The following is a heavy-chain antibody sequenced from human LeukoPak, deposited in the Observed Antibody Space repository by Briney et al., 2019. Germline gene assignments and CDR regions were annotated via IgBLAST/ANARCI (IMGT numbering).Heavy chain of an antibody. V-gene: IGHV1-18*01. J-gene: IGHJ4*02. D-gene: IGHD2-15*01. CDR3: AGGYCSGGSCYVLSY. Sequence: ASVKVSCKASAYTFTSYGISWVRQAPGQGLEWMGWISAYNGNTNYALKLQGRVTMTTDTSTSTAYMELRSLRSDDTAVYYCAGGYCSGGSCYVLSYWGQGTLVTVSS. CDR1: AYTFTSYG. CDR2: ISAYNGNT.